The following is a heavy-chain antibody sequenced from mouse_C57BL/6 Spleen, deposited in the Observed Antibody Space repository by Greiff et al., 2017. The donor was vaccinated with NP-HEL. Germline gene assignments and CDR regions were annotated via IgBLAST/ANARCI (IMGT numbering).Heavy chain of an antibody. Sequence: DVKLQESGPGLVKPSQSLSLTCSVTGYSITSGYYWNWIRQFPGNKLEWMGYISYDGSNNYNPSLKNRISITRDTSKNQFFLKLNSVTTEDTATYYCASQLGPYYFDYWGQGTTLTVSS. D-gene: IGHD4-1*02. CDR3: ASQLGPYYFDY. CDR2: ISYDGSN. V-gene: IGHV3-6*01. CDR1: GYSITSGYY. J-gene: IGHJ2*01.